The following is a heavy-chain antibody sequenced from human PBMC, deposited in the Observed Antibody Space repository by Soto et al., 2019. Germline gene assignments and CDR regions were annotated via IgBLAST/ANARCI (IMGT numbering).Heavy chain of an antibody. D-gene: IGHD1-26*01. V-gene: IGHV3-72*01. J-gene: IGHJ4*02. CDR2: VRNKVNGYST. CDR1: GFTFTDHY. Sequence: LRLSCGTSGFTFTDHYMDWVRQAPGKGLEWVGRVRNKVNGYSTEYAASVRGRFTISRDDSQNSLFLQMNSLQSDDSAVYFCASSGSFRPFDYWGQGALVTVSS. CDR3: ASSGSFRPFDY.